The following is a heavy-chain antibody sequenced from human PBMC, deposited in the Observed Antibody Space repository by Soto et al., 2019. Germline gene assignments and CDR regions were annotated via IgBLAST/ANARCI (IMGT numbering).Heavy chain of an antibody. Sequence: QVQLVESGGGVVQPGRSLRLSCEASGFTFSSYGMHWVRQAPGKGLEWVAVIWADGTNKIYADSVRGRFTISRDNSKKTLYLQMSSLRAEDAAVYYCATDIGSSPFDFWGQGTLVTVSS. J-gene: IGHJ4*02. CDR2: IWADGTNK. D-gene: IGHD1-26*01. CDR1: GFTFSSYG. V-gene: IGHV3-33*01. CDR3: ATDIGSSPFDF.